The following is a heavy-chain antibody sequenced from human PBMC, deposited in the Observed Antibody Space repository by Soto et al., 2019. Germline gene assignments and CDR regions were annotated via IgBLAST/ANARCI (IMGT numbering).Heavy chain of an antibody. J-gene: IGHJ5*02. V-gene: IGHV4-39*02. CDR2: IYYSGST. Sequence: QLQLQESGPGLVKPSETLSLTCTVSGSSLSSRGYYWGWIRQPPGKGLEWIGNIYYSGSTYYPPSLRSRVAISVDASKNNFSLKPSSVTAADTAVYYVATSNWFDPWGQGTLVTVSS. CDR3: ATSNWFDP. CDR1: GSSLSSRGYY.